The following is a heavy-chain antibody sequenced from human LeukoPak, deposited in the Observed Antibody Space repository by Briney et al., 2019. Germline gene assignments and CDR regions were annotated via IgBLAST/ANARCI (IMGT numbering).Heavy chain of an antibody. J-gene: IGHJ1*01. CDR2: IYPANSDT. V-gene: IGHV5-51*01. CDR1: GYSFTNYW. Sequence: GESLKISCKGSGYSFTNYWIGWVRQVPGKGLEWMAIIYPANSDTRYSPSFQGQVTISADKSISTAYLQWSSLKASDTAMYYCARPACSSTSCYLYFQYWGQGTLVTVSS. D-gene: IGHD2-2*01. CDR3: ARPACSSTSCYLYFQY.